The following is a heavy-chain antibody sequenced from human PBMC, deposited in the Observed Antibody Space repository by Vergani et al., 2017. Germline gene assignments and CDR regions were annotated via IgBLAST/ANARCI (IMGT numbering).Heavy chain of an antibody. V-gene: IGHV3-11*01. CDR3: ARDEKTGDSPYWYFDL. D-gene: IGHD7-27*01. J-gene: IGHJ2*01. Sequence: QVQLVESGGGLVKPGGSLRLSCAASGFTFSDYYISWIRQAPGKGLEWVSYISSSGSTIYYADSVKGRFTISRDNAKNSLYLQMNSLRAEDTAVYYCARDEKTGDSPYWYFDLWGRGTLVTVSS. CDR1: GFTFSDYY. CDR2: ISSSGSTI.